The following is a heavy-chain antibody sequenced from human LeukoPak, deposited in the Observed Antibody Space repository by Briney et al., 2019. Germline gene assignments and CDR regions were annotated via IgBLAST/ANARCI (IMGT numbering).Heavy chain of an antibody. V-gene: IGHV3-23*01. Sequence: GGSLRLSCAASGFTFSSYAMSWVRQAPGKGLEWVSAISGSGGSTYYADSVKGRFTISRDNSKNTLYLQMNSLRAEDTAVYYCAKSTTPLIAARPDSWGQGTLVTVSS. CDR2: ISGSGGST. J-gene: IGHJ4*02. CDR3: AKSTTPLIAARPDS. D-gene: IGHD6-6*01. CDR1: GFTFSSYA.